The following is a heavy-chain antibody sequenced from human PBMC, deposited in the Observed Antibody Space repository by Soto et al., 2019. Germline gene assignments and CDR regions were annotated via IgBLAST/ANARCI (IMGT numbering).Heavy chain of an antibody. Sequence: QVQLQEMGPGLVKPSQTLTITCSVSGDSVNSAYWSWIRQLPGKGLEWMGNIYHTGRTFYNPSLKSRVAISIDTSQPLFSLKVRSVTDADTAVYYCARTDAYNSSFFDSWGQGTVVTVSS. J-gene: IGHJ4*02. V-gene: IGHV4-31*03. D-gene: IGHD6-6*01. CDR3: ARTDAYNSSFFDS. CDR1: GDSVNSAY. CDR2: IYHTGRT.